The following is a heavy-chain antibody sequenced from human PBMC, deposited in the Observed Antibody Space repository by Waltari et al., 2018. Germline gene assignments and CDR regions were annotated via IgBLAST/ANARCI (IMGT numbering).Heavy chain of an antibody. V-gene: IGHV3-23*01. CDR1: VFSFSIHG. J-gene: IGHJ2*01. CDR3: AKIAQMGRWYFAL. D-gene: IGHD2-8*01. Sequence: EVQLLESGGGLIQPGGSLRLSCAASVFSFSIHGMSWVRQAPGKGPEWVSSISSSGSSTFYADSVKGRFTISRDNSKNMMYLQMNSLGAEDAAVYYCAKIAQMGRWYFALWGRGTLVTVSS. CDR2: ISSSGSST.